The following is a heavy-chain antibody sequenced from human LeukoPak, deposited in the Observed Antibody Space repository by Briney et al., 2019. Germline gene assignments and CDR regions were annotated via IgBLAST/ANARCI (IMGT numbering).Heavy chain of an antibody. V-gene: IGHV1-46*01. CDR2: INPSGGST. CDR1: GYTFTSYY. J-gene: IGHJ4*02. Sequence: ASVKVSCKASGYTFTSYYMHWVRQAPGQGLEWVGIINPSGGSTSYAQKFQGRVTMTRDTSTSTVYMELSSPRSEDTAVYYCARATPHYFDSSGYSWDYWGQGTLVTVSS. CDR3: ARATPHYFDSSGYSWDY. D-gene: IGHD3-22*01.